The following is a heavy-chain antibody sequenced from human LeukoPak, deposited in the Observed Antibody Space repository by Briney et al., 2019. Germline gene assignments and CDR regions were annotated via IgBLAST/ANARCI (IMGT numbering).Heavy chain of an antibody. CDR3: AKTFGLIDPFEY. Sequence: PGGSLRLSCAASGFTFSNYAMSWVRQAPGKGLEWVSSISDSGGNTYYADSVKGRFTISRDNSKNTLYVQMSSLRAEDTAVYYCAKTFGLIDPFEYWGQGTLVTVSS. CDR2: ISDSGGNT. J-gene: IGHJ4*02. V-gene: IGHV3-23*01. D-gene: IGHD2/OR15-2a*01. CDR1: GFTFSNYA.